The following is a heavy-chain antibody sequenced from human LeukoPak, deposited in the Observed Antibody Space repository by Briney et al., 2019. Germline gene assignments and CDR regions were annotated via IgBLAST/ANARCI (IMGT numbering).Heavy chain of an antibody. V-gene: IGHV4-61*01. CDR2: IYYSGIT. J-gene: IGHJ3*02. CDR1: GGSVSSVNFY. Sequence: PSETLSLTCTVSGGSVSSVNFYWSWIRRPPGKGLEWIGYIYYSGITNYNPSLKSRLTISVDTSKNQFSLKLSSVTAADTAVYYCARDGAPGGSSLAFDIWGQGTMVTVSS. CDR3: ARDGAPGGSSLAFDI. D-gene: IGHD1-26*01.